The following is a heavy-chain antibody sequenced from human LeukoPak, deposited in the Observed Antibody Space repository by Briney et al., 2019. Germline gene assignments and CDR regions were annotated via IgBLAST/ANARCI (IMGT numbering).Heavy chain of an antibody. J-gene: IGHJ6*02. CDR3: ARELRYFDLAIYYYYYGMDV. Sequence: ASVKVSCKASGYTFTSYGISWVRQAPGRELEWMGWISAYNGNTNYAQKLQGRVTMTTDTSTSTAYMELRSLRSDDTAVYYCARELRYFDLAIYYYYYGMDVWGQGTTVTVSS. CDR2: ISAYNGNT. V-gene: IGHV1-18*01. D-gene: IGHD3-9*01. CDR1: GYTFTSYG.